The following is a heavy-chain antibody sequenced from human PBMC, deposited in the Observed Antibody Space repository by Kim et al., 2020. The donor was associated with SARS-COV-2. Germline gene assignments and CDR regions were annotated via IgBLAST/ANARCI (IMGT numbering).Heavy chain of an antibody. J-gene: IGHJ4*02. CDR3: ARGSTVTMVRGVMGY. Sequence: QKFQGRVTMTRDTSTSTVYMELSSLRSEDTAVYYCARGSTVTMVRGVMGYWGQGTLVTVSS. V-gene: IGHV1-46*01. D-gene: IGHD3-10*01.